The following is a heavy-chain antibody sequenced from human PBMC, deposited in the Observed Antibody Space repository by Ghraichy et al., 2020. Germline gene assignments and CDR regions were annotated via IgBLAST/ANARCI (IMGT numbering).Heavy chain of an antibody. V-gene: IGHV3-7*01. D-gene: IGHD6-6*01. CDR2: IKQDGSEK. Sequence: LSLTCAASGFTFSSYWMSWVRQAPGKGLEWVANIKQDGSEKYYVDSVKGRFTISRDNAKNSLYLQMNSLRAEDTAVYYCARGGGRLVRSFDYWGQGTLVTVSS. J-gene: IGHJ4*02. CDR3: ARGGGRLVRSFDY. CDR1: GFTFSSYW.